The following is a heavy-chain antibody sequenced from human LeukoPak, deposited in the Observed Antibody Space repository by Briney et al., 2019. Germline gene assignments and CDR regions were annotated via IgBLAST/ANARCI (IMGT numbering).Heavy chain of an antibody. D-gene: IGHD3-9*01. CDR3: ARDNLTGYYWYFDL. V-gene: IGHV4-59*01. J-gene: IGHJ2*01. CDR2: IYYSGST. CDR1: GGSISSYY. Sequence: SETLSLTCTVSGGSISSYYWSWIRQPPGKGLEWIGYIYYSGSTNYNPSLKSRVTISVDTSKNQFSLKLSSVTAADTAVYCCARDNLTGYYWYFDLWGRGTLVTVSS.